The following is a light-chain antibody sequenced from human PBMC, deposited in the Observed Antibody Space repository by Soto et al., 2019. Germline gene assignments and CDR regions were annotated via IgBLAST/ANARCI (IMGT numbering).Light chain of an antibody. CDR2: DAS. CDR3: RQRYNWPLT. V-gene: IGKV3-11*01. CDR1: QSISNS. J-gene: IGKJ4*01. Sequence: IVLTQSPATLSLSPGERATLSCKACQSISNSLGWFQQKPGQAPRLLIDDASNRATGIPARFTGSGSGSDFTLTISSLEPEDFGDYYCRQRYNWPLTFGGGTKVEIQ.